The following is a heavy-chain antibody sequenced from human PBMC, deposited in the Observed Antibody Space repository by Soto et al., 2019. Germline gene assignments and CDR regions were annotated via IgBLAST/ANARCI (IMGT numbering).Heavy chain of an antibody. Sequence: QVQLVQSGGEVKRPGASVKVSCKTSGYTFSNYGITWVRQAPGQPLEWLGWISLYSDGTNYAQKFQGRVSMTTDTSTTTAHMDLRSLRSDDTAVYYCARVVPGAEAWFGPWGQGTLVTVSS. J-gene: IGHJ5*02. D-gene: IGHD2-2*01. CDR1: GYTFSNYG. CDR2: ISLYSDGT. CDR3: ARVVPGAEAWFGP. V-gene: IGHV1-18*01.